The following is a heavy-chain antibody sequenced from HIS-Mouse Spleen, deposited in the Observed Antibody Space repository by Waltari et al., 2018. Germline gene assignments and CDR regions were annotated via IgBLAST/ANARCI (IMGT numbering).Heavy chain of an antibody. CDR2: ISGSGGST. D-gene: IGHD3-10*01. CDR1: GLTFSSYA. Sequence: EVQLLESGGGLVQPGGSLRLSCAASGLTFSSYAMSWVRQAPGKGLEWVSAISGSGGSTYYADSVKGRFTISRDNSKNTLYLQMNSLRAEDTAVYYCAQNYYGSGSYYYWGQGTLVTVSS. J-gene: IGHJ4*02. CDR3: AQNYYGSGSYYY. V-gene: IGHV3-23*01.